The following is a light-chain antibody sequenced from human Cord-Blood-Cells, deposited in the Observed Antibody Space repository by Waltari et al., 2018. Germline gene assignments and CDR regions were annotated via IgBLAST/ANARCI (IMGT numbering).Light chain of an antibody. J-gene: IGKJ2*01. CDR1: QSVSSSY. CDR3: QQSYSTPMYT. V-gene: IGKV3-20*01. CDR2: GAS. Sequence: EIVLTQSPGTLSLSPGERATLPRRASQSVSSSYLAWYQQKPGQAPRLLIYGASSLQSGVPSRFSGSGSGTDFTLTISSLQPEDFATYYCQQSYSTPMYTFGQGTKLEIK.